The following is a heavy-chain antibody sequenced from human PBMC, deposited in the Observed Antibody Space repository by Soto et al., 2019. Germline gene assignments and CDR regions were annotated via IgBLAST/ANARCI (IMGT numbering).Heavy chain of an antibody. D-gene: IGHD5-12*01. V-gene: IGHV4-34*01. CDR3: ARDKISGLFDY. Sequence: PSETLSLTCAVYGGSFSGYYWTWIRQPPGTGLEWIGEINHSGSTNYNPSLKSRVTISVDTSKNQFSLKLTSVTAADTAVYYCARDKISGLFDYWGQGTLVTVSS. CDR2: INHSGST. CDR1: GGSFSGYY. J-gene: IGHJ4*02.